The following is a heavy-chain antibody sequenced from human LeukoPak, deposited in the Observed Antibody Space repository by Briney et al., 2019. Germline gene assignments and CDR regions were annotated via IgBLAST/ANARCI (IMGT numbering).Heavy chain of an antibody. CDR2: INHSGST. V-gene: IGHV4-34*01. CDR3: ARHGVGSSWSYYYYYMDV. D-gene: IGHD6-13*01. Sequence: PSETLSLTCAVYGGSFSGYYWSWIRQPPGKGLGWIGEINHSGSTNYNPSLKSRVTISVDTSKNQFSLKLSSVTAADTAVYYCARHGVGSSWSYYYYYMDVWGKGTTVTVSS. CDR1: GGSFSGYY. J-gene: IGHJ6*03.